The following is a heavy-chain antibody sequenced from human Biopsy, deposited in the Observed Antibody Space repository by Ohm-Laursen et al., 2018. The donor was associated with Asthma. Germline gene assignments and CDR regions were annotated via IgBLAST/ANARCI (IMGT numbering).Heavy chain of an antibody. Sequence: SLRLSCTASGFSFSNFAIHWVRQAPGKGLEWVGVISKDASTQDYADSVKGRFTMARDFSKNTLHLQMHSLRVEDTAVYYCARGDSNGWSHYYFDYWGQGTLVTVSS. CDR2: ISKDASTQ. J-gene: IGHJ4*02. CDR3: ARGDSNGWSHYYFDY. CDR1: GFSFSNFA. V-gene: IGHV3-30*07. D-gene: IGHD6-19*01.